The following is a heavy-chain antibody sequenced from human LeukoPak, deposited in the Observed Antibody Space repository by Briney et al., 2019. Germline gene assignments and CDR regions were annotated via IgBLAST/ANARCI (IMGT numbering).Heavy chain of an antibody. CDR1: GGSFSHYY. D-gene: IGHD3-10*01. CDR3: AGGATPGVF. Sequence: PSETLSLTCGVYGGSFSHYYWSWSRQPPGKGLEWIGEINQSGTTNYNPSLKSRLTISLDTSKNHLFLKLTSATAADTALYYCAGGATPGVFWGQGILVTVSA. V-gene: IGHV4-34*01. J-gene: IGHJ4*02. CDR2: INQSGTT.